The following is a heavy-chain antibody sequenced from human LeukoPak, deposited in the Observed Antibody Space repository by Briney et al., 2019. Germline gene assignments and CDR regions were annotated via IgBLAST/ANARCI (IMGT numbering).Heavy chain of an antibody. CDR2: INSDGSST. V-gene: IGHV3-74*01. CDR3: ARSVYSYYANWFAP. J-gene: IGHJ5*02. Sequence: GGSLRLSCAASGFAFSSYWMHWVRQPPAKGLVWVSRINSDGSSTTYAGSVQGRFTISRDNAKNTLYLQMNSLRADDTAVYYCARSVYSYYANWFAPWGQGTLVTVSS. D-gene: IGHD4-11*01. CDR1: GFAFSSYW.